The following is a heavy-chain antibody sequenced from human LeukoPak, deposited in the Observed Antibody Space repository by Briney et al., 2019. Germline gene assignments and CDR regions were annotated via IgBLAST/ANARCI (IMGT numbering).Heavy chain of an antibody. V-gene: IGHV4-34*01. J-gene: IGHJ6*03. CDR3: ARGGYSYGYYYYYYMDV. CDR2: INHSGST. D-gene: IGHD5-18*01. Sequence: SETLSLTCAVYGGSFSGYYWSWIRQPPGKGLGWIGEINHSGSTNYNPSLKSRVTISVDTSKNQFSLKLSSVTAADTAVYYCARGGYSYGYYYYYYMDVWGKGTTVTVSS. CDR1: GGSFSGYY.